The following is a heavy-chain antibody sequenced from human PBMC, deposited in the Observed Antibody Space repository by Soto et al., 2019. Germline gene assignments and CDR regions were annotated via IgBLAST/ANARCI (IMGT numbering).Heavy chain of an antibody. J-gene: IGHJ4*02. CDR2: INSVGSST. D-gene: IGHD3-3*01. CDR3: ARDRDFWSGYPLSPVDY. CDR1: GFTFSSYW. Sequence: GGSLRLSCAASGFTFSSYWMHWVRQAPGKGLVWVSRINSVGSSTSYADSVKGRFTISRDNAKTTLYLQMNSLRAEDTAVYYCARDRDFWSGYPLSPVDYWGQGTLVTVSS. V-gene: IGHV3-74*01.